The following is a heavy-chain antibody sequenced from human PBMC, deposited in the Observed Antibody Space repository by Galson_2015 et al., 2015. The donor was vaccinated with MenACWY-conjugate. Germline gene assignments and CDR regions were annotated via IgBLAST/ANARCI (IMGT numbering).Heavy chain of an antibody. V-gene: IGHV1-69*06. CDR3: ARGCCDYSNYTREDYYYYYMDV. CDR1: GGTFSSYA. J-gene: IGHJ6*03. D-gene: IGHD4-11*01. CDR2: SIPIFGTA. Sequence: SVKVSCKASGGTFSSYAISWVRQAPGQGLEWMGGSIPIFGTANYAQKIQRRVTIAADKSTSTAYMELSSLRSEDTAVYYCARGCCDYSNYTREDYYYYYMDVSGRGTAVTVS.